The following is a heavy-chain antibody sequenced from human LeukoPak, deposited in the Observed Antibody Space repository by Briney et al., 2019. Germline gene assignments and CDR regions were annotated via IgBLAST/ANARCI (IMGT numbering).Heavy chain of an antibody. CDR1: GYTFTSYD. Sequence: GVSVKVSSKASGYTFTSYDINWVRQATGQGLEWMGWMNPNSGNSGYAQKFQGRVTMTRNTSISTAYMELSSLRSEDTAVYYCARRQAVRRVPSDPDNDAFDIWGQGTMVTVSS. D-gene: IGHD1-1*01. J-gene: IGHJ3*02. CDR3: ARRQAVRRVPSDPDNDAFDI. V-gene: IGHV1-8*01. CDR2: MNPNSGNS.